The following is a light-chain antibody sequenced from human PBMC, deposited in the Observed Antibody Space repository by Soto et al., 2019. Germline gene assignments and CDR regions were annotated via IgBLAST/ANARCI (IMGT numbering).Light chain of an antibody. V-gene: IGKV3D-15*01. J-gene: IGKJ1*01. CDR3: QQYDNWPWT. Sequence: ETVMTQSPATLSVSPGERATLSCRASQSVSSALAWYQQKPGLPPRLLIYGASSRATGIPDRFSGSGSGTDFTLTISRLEPEDFAVYYCQQYDNWPWTFGQGTKVDI. CDR1: QSVSSA. CDR2: GAS.